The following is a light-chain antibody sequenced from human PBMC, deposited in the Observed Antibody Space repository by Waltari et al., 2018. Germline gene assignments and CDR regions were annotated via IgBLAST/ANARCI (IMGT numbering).Light chain of an antibody. V-gene: IGKV1-5*03. CDR1: QSFSTW. J-gene: IGKJ1*01. Sequence: DIQMTQSPSTLSASVGDRVTITCRARQSFSTWLAWYQQKPGKPPRLLIYKASTLDSGVPSRFSGSGSGSEFTLTITSLQVEDVAIYYCQQYYSVPLTFGQGTKVGIK. CDR3: QQYYSVPLT. CDR2: KAS.